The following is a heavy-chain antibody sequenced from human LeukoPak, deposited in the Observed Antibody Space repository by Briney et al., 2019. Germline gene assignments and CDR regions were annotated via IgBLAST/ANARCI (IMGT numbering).Heavy chain of an antibody. J-gene: IGHJ6*03. CDR1: GFTFSSYW. CDR3: ARGGGSSTTLFYYYYYMDV. CDR2: INSDGSST. V-gene: IGHV3-74*01. Sequence: GGSLRLSCAASGFTFSSYWMHWVRQAPGKGLVWVSRINSDGSSTSYADSVKGRSTISRDNAKNSLYLQMNSLRAEDTAVYYCARGGGSSTTLFYYYYYMDVWGKGTTVTISS. D-gene: IGHD1-26*01.